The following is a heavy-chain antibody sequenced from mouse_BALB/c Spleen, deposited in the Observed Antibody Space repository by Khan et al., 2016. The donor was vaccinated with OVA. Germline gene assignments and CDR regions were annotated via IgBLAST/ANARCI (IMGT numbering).Heavy chain of an antibody. CDR3: ARPPYFSYTLDY. CDR1: GYTFTSYG. V-gene: IGHV9-3-1*01. D-gene: IGHD2-10*01. Sequence: QIQLVQSGPELKKPGETVKISCKASGYTFTSYGMNWVKQSPGKALKWMGWINTYTGEPTYADDFKGRFAFSLETSASTAYLQINNLKNEDTATYFYARPPYFSYTLDYWGQETSVTGSS. J-gene: IGHJ4*01. CDR2: INTYTGEP.